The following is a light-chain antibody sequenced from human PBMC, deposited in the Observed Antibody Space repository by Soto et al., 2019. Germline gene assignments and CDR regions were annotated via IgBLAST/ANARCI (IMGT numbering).Light chain of an antibody. J-gene: IGKJ4*01. Sequence: IVLTQSPATLSLSPGERASLSCRASQTVGKDLAWYQVRPGQAPRLLIFDASNRDTGVPPRLSGSRSGSDLTLTISSLDPEDFALYYCQKRSAWPFTFGGGTSVLIK. CDR3: QKRSAWPFT. V-gene: IGKV3-11*01. CDR1: QTVGKD. CDR2: DAS.